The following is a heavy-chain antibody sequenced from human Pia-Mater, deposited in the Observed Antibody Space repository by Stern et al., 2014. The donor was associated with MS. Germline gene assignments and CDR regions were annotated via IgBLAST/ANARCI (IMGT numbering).Heavy chain of an antibody. CDR3: AKETEYYGLDV. CDR1: GFTFSIYG. Sequence: QVQLMQSGGGEVQPGRSLRLSCAASGFTFSIYGMHWVRQAPGKGLEWVAIISYDGKNKYYADSVKGRFTISRNNSKKTLYLQMNSLRAEDTAVYHCAKETEYYGLDVWGQGTTVTVS. V-gene: IGHV3-30*18. CDR2: ISYDGKNK. D-gene: IGHD1-14*01. J-gene: IGHJ6*02.